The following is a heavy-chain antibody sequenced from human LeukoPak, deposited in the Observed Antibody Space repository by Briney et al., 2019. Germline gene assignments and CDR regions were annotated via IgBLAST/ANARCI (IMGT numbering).Heavy chain of an antibody. V-gene: IGHV1-2*04. D-gene: IGHD2-2*01. CDR1: GYTFTGYY. CDR2: INPNSGGT. CDR3: ARLDCSSTSCYGGFDY. J-gene: IGHJ4*02. Sequence: GASVKVSCKASGYTFTGYYMHWVRQAPGQGLEWMGWINPNSGGTNYAQKFQGWVTMTRDTSISTAYMELSRLRSDDTAVYYCARLDCSSTSCYGGFDYWGQGALVTVSS.